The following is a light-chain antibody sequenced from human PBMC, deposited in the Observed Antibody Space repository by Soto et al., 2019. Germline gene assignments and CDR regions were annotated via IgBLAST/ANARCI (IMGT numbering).Light chain of an antibody. CDR1: SSNIGSNV. Sequence: QSVLTQPPSASGTPGQRVTISFSGSSSNIGSNVVNWYQQLPGTAPKLLSYRNDQRPSAFPDRFSGSKSGTSASLAISGLQSEDEADYYCEAWDVSLNAWVFGGGTKLTVL. V-gene: IGLV1-44*01. J-gene: IGLJ3*02. CDR2: RND. CDR3: EAWDVSLNAWV.